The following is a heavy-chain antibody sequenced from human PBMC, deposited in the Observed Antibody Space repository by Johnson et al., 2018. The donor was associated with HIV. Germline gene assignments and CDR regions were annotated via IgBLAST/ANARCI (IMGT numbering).Heavy chain of an antibody. D-gene: IGHD2-15*01. CDR3: TTIWTTLGYCSGGSCDDAFDI. CDR2: ISYDGSNK. CDR1: GFTFSSYA. J-gene: IGHJ3*02. Sequence: QVQLVESGGGVVQPGRSLRLSCAASGFTFSSYAMHWVRQAPGKGLEWVAVISYDGSNKYYADSVKGRFTISSDNSKNTLYLQMNSLKTEDTAVYYCTTIWTTLGYCSGGSCDDAFDIWGQGTMVTVSS. V-gene: IGHV3-30*04.